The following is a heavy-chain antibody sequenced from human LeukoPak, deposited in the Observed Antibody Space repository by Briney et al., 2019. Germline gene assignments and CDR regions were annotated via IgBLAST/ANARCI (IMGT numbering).Heavy chain of an antibody. Sequence: GGSLRLSCAASGLTVSSNYLSWVRQAPGKGLEWVSAIYSGGNTYYADSVKGRFTISRDNSKNTLYLQMNSLRAEDTAVYYCARSLAAAGLTYYYYYMDVWGKGTTVTVSS. V-gene: IGHV3-53*01. J-gene: IGHJ6*03. D-gene: IGHD6-13*01. CDR2: IYSGGNT. CDR1: GLTVSSNY. CDR3: ARSLAAAGLTYYYYYMDV.